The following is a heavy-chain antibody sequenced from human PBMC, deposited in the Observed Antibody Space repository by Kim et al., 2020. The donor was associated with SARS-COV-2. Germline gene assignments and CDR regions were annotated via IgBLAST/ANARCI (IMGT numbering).Heavy chain of an antibody. D-gene: IGHD2-21*01. CDR3: FHTCCGGDCLSHNVHFDMDV. CDR2: IYWDDDK. J-gene: IGHJ6*02. CDR1: GFSLYTTKLG. Sequence: SGPTLVNPTQTLTLTCTFSGFSLYTTKLGVGWIRQPPGKALEWLGIIYWDDDKRYSPSLKSRLSITRDTSKTQVVLTMTNMDPVDTGTYYCFHTCCGGDCLSHNVHFDMDVWGQGTTVTVSS. V-gene: IGHV2-5*02.